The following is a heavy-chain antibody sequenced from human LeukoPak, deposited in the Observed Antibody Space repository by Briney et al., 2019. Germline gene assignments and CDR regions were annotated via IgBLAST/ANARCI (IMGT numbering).Heavy chain of an antibody. J-gene: IGHJ4*02. CDR1: GFAFNGHG. V-gene: IGHV3-48*02. CDR3: VSQYCSGGSGSSH. D-gene: IGHD2-15*01. Sequence: PGGSLRLSCAASGFAFNGHGMNWVRQAPGKGLEWVSYISSSSSNIYSADFVKGRFSISRDNAKNSVYLQMNSLRDEDTAVYYCVSQYCSGGSGSSHWGQGTLVTVSS. CDR2: ISSSSSNI.